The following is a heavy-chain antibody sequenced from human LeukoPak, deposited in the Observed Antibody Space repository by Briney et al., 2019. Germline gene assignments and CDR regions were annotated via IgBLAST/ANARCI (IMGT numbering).Heavy chain of an antibody. CDR2: ISYDGSNK. J-gene: IGHJ4*02. CDR1: GFTFSTYG. V-gene: IGHV3-30*03. Sequence: GRSLRLSCAASGFTFSTYGMHWVRQAPGKGLEWVAVISYDGSNKYYADSVKDRFTISRDNSKNTLYLQMNSLRAEDTAVYYCARDLGNWGWNDFWGQGTLVTVSS. D-gene: IGHD7-27*01. CDR3: ARDLGNWGWNDF.